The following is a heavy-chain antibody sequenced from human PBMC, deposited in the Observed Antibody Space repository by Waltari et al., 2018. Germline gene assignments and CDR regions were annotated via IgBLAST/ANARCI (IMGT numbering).Heavy chain of an antibody. V-gene: IGHV3-23*01. Sequence: EVQLLESGGGLVQPGGSLRLSCAASGFTFSSYAMSWVRQAPGKGLEWVSAISGSGGSTYYADSVKGRFTVSRDNAKNSLYLQVTGLRAEDTAVYYCAGAYYGSGGRRYYFDYWGLGTLVTVSS. CDR3: AGAYYGSGGRRYYFDY. J-gene: IGHJ4*02. CDR1: GFTFSSYA. D-gene: IGHD3-22*01. CDR2: ISGSGGST.